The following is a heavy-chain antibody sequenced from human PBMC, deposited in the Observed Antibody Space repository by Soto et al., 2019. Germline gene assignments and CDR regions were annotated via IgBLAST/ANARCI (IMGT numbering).Heavy chain of an antibody. J-gene: IGHJ3*02. CDR3: ARERGQQLVGGLAFDI. CDR2: IIPIRGIA. CDR1: GGTFSSYT. V-gene: IGHV1-69*10. Sequence: VKVSCKASGGTFSSYTISWVRQAPGQGLEWMGRIIPIRGIANYAQKFQGRVTITADKSTSTAYMELSSLRSEDTAVYYCARERGQQLVGGLAFDIWGQGAMVTVSS. D-gene: IGHD6-13*01.